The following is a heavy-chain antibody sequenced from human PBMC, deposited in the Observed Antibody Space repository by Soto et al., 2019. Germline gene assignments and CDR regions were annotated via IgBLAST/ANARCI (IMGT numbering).Heavy chain of an antibody. J-gene: IGHJ4*02. CDR2: IDWDDDK. D-gene: IGHD2-2*01. CDR1: GFSLSTSGMC. Sequence: VSGPTLVNPTQTLTLTCTFSGFSLSTSGMCVSWIRQPPGKALEWLALIDWDDDKYYSTSLKTRLTISKDTSKNQVVLTMTNMDPVDTATYYCARADDCSSTSCYFDYWGQGTLVTVSS. CDR3: ARADDCSSTSCYFDY. V-gene: IGHV2-70*01.